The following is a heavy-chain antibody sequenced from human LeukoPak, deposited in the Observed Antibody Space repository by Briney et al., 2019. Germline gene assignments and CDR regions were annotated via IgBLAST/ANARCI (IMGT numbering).Heavy chain of an antibody. CDR2: IYSGGRT. Sequence: GGSLRLSCAASGFTVSDKYMSWVRQAPGKGLEWVSVIYSGGRTYYADSVKGRFTISRDNSKNTLYLQMNSLRAEDTAVYYCARVPSYGSGNWGAFDIWGQGTMVTVSS. D-gene: IGHD3-10*01. V-gene: IGHV3-66*01. CDR1: GFTVSDKY. CDR3: ARVPSYGSGNWGAFDI. J-gene: IGHJ3*02.